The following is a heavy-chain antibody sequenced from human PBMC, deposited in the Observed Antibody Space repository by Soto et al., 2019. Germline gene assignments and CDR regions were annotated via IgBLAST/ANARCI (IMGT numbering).Heavy chain of an antibody. CDR1: RYSFLAYF. D-gene: IGHD4-17*01. Sequence: ASVKVSCKASRYSFLAYFMPWVRQAPGQGFEWVGWINPNNGATNIARKFQGRVTMTRDTSISTAYMEVSRLRSDDTAVFYCARVLTSVTTGELDPWGQGTLVTVSS. J-gene: IGHJ5*02. CDR3: ARVLTSVTTGELDP. CDR2: INPNNGAT. V-gene: IGHV1-2*02.